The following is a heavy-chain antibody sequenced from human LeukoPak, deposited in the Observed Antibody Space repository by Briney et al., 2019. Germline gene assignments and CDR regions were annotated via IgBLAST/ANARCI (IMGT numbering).Heavy chain of an antibody. CDR2: IYTTEST. D-gene: IGHD1-1*01. V-gene: IGHV4-4*09. Sequence: SETLSLTCTAPGGSISTYYWSWIRQPPGKGLEWIGYIYTTESTNYNPSLESRVTISVDTSKNQFSLMLSSVTAADTAFYYCARRRTTGTTGYFDYWGQGILVTVSS. J-gene: IGHJ4*02. CDR3: ARRRTTGTTGYFDY. CDR1: GGSISTYY.